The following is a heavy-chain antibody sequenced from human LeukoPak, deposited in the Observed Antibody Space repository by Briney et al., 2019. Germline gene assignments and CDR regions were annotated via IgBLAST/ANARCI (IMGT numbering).Heavy chain of an antibody. CDR1: GRSISSNY. Sequence: SETLSLTYTVAGRSISSNYWSWIRQPPGKEPEWIGYIFNGGSTNYNPSLKSRVTISVDTSKNQFSLKLSSVTAADTAVYYCARTYDCSNGVCYLGVFDIWGQGTMVTVSP. CDR2: IFNGGST. V-gene: IGHV4-59*01. D-gene: IGHD2-8*01. CDR3: ARTYDCSNGVCYLGVFDI. J-gene: IGHJ3*02.